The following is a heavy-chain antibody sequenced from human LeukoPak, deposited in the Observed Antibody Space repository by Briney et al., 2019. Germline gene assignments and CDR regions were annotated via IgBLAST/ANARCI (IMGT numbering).Heavy chain of an antibody. J-gene: IGHJ4*02. V-gene: IGHV3-23*01. D-gene: IGHD3-22*01. CDR1: GFTFSDYA. Sequence: QPRGSLRLSCAAPGFTFSDYAMNWVRQAPGKGLEWVSTINYSGDSTYYADSVKGRFTISRDNAKNTLYLQMNSLRAEDTAVYFCAKDATMIVVIGYFDYWGQGTLVTVSS. CDR2: INYSGDST. CDR3: AKDATMIVVIGYFDY.